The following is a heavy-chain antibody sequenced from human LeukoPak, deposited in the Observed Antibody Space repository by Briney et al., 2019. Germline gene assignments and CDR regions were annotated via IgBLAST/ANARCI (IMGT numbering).Heavy chain of an antibody. J-gene: IGHJ4*02. CDR3: AREGYSGYDFDY. Sequence: ASQTLSLTCTVSGGSISSGNYYGRWIRQPAGKGLEWMGRIYISGSTNYNPSLKSRFTISIDTSTSKNQFSLKLSSVTAADTAVYYCAREGYSGYDFDYWGQGALVTVSS. V-gene: IGHV4-61*02. D-gene: IGHD5-12*01. CDR1: GGSISSGNYY. CDR2: IYISGST.